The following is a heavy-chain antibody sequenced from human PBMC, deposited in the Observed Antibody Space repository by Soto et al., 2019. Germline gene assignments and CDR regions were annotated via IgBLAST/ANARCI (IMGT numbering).Heavy chain of an antibody. D-gene: IGHD2-2*01. J-gene: IGHJ4*02. Sequence: QVQLVESGGGVVQPGRSLRLSCAASGFTLSGNDMHWVRQAPGMGPEWVAVMSYDGSRQYYADSVKGRFTISRDTSKSTLYLQMNSLTTEDTAVYYCARGGWYASWSSSDCWGQGTLVTVSS. CDR2: MSYDGSRQ. CDR3: ARGGWYASWSSSDC. V-gene: IGHV3-30*03. CDR1: GFTLSGND.